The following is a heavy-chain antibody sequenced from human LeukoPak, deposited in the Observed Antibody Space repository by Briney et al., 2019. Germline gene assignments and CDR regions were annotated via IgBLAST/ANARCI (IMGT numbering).Heavy chain of an antibody. D-gene: IGHD4-17*01. CDR2: ISSSSSYI. CDR1: GFTFSSSA. J-gene: IGHJ4*02. V-gene: IGHV3-21*01. Sequence: GGSLRLSCAASGFTFSSSAMSWVRQAPGKGLEWVSSISSSSSYIYYADSVKGRFTISRDNAKNSLYLQMNSLRAEDTAVYYCARAADYGLFDYWGQGTLVTVSS. CDR3: ARAADYGLFDY.